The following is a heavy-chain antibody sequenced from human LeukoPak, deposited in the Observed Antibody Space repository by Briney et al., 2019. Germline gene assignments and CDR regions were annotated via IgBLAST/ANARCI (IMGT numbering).Heavy chain of an antibody. Sequence: GGSLRLSCVASGITFSNYAVSWVRQAPGKGLEWVSSISSSSSSYIYYADSVKGRFTISRDNAKNSLYLQMNSLRAEDTAVYYCARDHFTGSSWWDYWGQGILVTVSS. D-gene: IGHD6-13*01. V-gene: IGHV3-21*01. CDR1: GITFSNYA. CDR2: ISSSSSSYI. CDR3: ARDHFTGSSWWDY. J-gene: IGHJ4*02.